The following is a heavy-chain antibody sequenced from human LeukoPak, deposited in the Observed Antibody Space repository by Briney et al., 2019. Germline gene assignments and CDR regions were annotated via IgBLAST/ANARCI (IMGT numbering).Heavy chain of an antibody. CDR2: IDGSGDST. Sequence: PGGSLRLSCATSGFTLIDYSMSWVRQAPGKGLEWVSGIDGSGDSTYYADSVKGRFTVSRDNSKNTVYLHLNSLRADDTAVYYCAKDRPNGFDYWGQGTLVIVSS. CDR1: GFTLIDYS. V-gene: IGHV3-23*01. J-gene: IGHJ4*02. CDR3: AKDRPNGFDY.